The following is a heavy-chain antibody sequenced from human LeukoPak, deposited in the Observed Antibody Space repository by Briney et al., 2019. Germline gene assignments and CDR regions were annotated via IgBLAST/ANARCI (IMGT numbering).Heavy chain of an antibody. V-gene: IGHV1-8*01. CDR3: ARVLRFLEQDYYYYMDV. CDR2: MNPNSGNT. Sequence: GASVKVSCKASGYTFTSYDINWVRQATGQGLEWMGWMNPNSGNTGYAQKFQGRVTMTRNTSISTAYMELSSLRSGDTAVYYCARVLRFLEQDYYYYMDVWGKGTTVTVSS. CDR1: GYTFTSYD. D-gene: IGHD3-3*01. J-gene: IGHJ6*03.